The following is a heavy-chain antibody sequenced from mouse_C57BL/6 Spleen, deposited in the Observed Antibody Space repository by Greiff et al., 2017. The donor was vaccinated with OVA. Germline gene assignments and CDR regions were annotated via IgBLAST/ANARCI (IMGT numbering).Heavy chain of an antibody. Sequence: EVNVVESGGGLVKPGGSLKLSCAASGFTFSDYGMHWVRQAPEKGLEWVAYISSGSSTIYYADTVKGRFTISRDNAKNTLFLQMTSLRSEDTAMYYCARPGYSNYEGFAYWGQGTLVTVSA. CDR2: ISSGSSTI. J-gene: IGHJ3*01. CDR3: ARPGYSNYEGFAY. CDR1: GFTFSDYG. V-gene: IGHV5-17*01. D-gene: IGHD2-5*01.